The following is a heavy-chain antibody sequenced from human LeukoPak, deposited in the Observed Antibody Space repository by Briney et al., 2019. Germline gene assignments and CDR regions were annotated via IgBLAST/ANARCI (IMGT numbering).Heavy chain of an antibody. J-gene: IGHJ4*02. V-gene: IGHV3-9*03. CDR3: AKSGSYSSPYYFDY. Sequence: GGSLRLSCAASGFTFDNYAMHWVRQAPGKGLEWVSGISWNSDTIDYADSVKGRFTISRDNAKNSLYLQMNSLRAEDMALYYCAKSGSYSSPYYFDYWGQGTLVTVSS. D-gene: IGHD3-10*01. CDR1: GFTFDNYA. CDR2: ISWNSDTI.